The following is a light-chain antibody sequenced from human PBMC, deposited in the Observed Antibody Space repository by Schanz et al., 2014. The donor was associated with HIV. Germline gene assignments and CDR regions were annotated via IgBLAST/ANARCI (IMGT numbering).Light chain of an antibody. CDR2: DVS. Sequence: QSALTQPPSASGSPGQSVTVSCTGDTTDVGAYKYVSWYQQHPGKAPKLMIYDVSNRPSGVSSRFSGSKSGSAASLTISGLQAEDEADYYCGAYTFASTPDLFGSGTKLTVL. V-gene: IGLV2-14*01. J-gene: IGLJ1*01. CDR1: TTDVGAYKY. CDR3: GAYTFASTPDL.